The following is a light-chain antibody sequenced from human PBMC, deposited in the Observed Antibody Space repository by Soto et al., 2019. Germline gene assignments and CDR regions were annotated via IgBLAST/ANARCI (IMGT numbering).Light chain of an antibody. V-gene: IGKV3-20*01. CDR2: GAT. Sequence: EIVLTQSPGSLSLSPGERATLSCRASQSISSGYLAWYQQKPDQAPRLRIYGATSRATGVPDRFSGSGSGTDFTLTITRLESEDFAVYYCQQNGGSPSYTFGQGTKLEIK. CDR1: QSISSGY. J-gene: IGKJ2*01. CDR3: QQNGGSPSYT.